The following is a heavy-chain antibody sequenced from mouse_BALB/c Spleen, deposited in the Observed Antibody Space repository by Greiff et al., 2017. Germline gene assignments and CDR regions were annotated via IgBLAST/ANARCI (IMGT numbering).Heavy chain of an antibody. CDR2: ISSGGSYT. CDR1: GFTFSSYA. V-gene: IGHV5-9-3*01. J-gene: IGHJ2*01. CDR3: ARMINPADY. D-gene: IGHD2-4*01. Sequence: EVQRVESGGGLVKPGGSLKLSCAASGFTFSSYAMSWVRQTPEKRLEWVATISSGGSYTYYPDSVKGRFTISRDNAKNTLYLHMSSLRSEDTAMYYCARMINPADYWGQGTTLTVSS.